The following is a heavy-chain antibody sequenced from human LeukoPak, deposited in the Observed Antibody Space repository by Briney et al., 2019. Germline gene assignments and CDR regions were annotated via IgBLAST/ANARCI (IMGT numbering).Heavy chain of an antibody. V-gene: IGHV4-61*01. D-gene: IGHD2-15*01. CDR1: GGSVSSGSYY. CDR3: ARDNGCSGGSCYRWFDP. J-gene: IGHJ5*02. Sequence: SETLSLTCTVSGGSVSSGSYYWSWIRQPPGKGLEWIGYIYYSGSTNYNPSFKSRVTISVDTSKNQFSLKLSSVTAADTAVYYCARDNGCSGGSCYRWFDPWGQGTLVTVS. CDR2: IYYSGST.